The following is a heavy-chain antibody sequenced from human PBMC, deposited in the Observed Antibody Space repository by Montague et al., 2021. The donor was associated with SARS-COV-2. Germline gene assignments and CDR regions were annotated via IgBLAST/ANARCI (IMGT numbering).Heavy chain of an antibody. D-gene: IGHD6-19*01. CDR3: ASEISSGSDY. V-gene: IGHV3-20*01. Sequence: SLRLSCAASGFTFDDYGMSWVRQAPGKGLEWVSGINWNGGSTGYADSVKGRLTISRDNAKNSLYLQMNSLRAEDTALYHCASEISSGSDYWGQGTLVTVSS. J-gene: IGHJ4*02. CDR1: GFTFDDYG. CDR2: INWNGGST.